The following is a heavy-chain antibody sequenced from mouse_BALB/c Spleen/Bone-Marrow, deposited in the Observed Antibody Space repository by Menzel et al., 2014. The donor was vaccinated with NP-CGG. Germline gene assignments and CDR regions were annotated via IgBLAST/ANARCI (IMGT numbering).Heavy chain of an antibody. J-gene: IGHJ2*01. Sequence: EVKLVESGGGLVQPGGSLRLSCATSGFTFTDYYMSWVRQPPEKALEWLGFIRNKANGYTTEYSASVKGRFTISRDNSQSILYLQMNTLRAEDSATYYCARDMGLLRFDYWGQGTTLTVSS. D-gene: IGHD1-1*01. CDR3: ARDMGLLRFDY. V-gene: IGHV7-3*02. CDR2: IRNKANGYTT. CDR1: GFTFTDYY.